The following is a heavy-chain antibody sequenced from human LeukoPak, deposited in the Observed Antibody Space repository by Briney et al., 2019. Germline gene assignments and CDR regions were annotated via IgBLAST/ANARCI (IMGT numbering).Heavy chain of an antibody. Sequence: PGGSLRLSCAASGFTFSSYWMTWVRQAPEKGLEWVANIKENGSETYYVDSVKGRFTISRDNAKNSLCLQMNSLRVEDSSVYYCARAGVPPGTDVCGEGSTVTVSS. CDR1: GFTFSSYW. D-gene: IGHD7-27*01. CDR3: ARAGVPPGTDV. CDR2: IKENGSET. J-gene: IGHJ6*01. V-gene: IGHV3-7*04.